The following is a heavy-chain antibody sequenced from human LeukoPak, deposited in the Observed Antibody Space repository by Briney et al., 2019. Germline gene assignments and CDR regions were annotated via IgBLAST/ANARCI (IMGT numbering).Heavy chain of an antibody. D-gene: IGHD3-3*01. V-gene: IGHV4-34*01. Sequence: SETLSLTCAVYGVSFSGYYWSWLRQPPGKGLEWIGEINHSGSTNYNPSLKSRVTISVDTSKNQFSLKLSSVTAADTAVYYCARYTIFGVVIQYWYFDLWGRGTLVTVSS. J-gene: IGHJ2*01. CDR2: INHSGST. CDR3: ARYTIFGVVIQYWYFDL. CDR1: GVSFSGYY.